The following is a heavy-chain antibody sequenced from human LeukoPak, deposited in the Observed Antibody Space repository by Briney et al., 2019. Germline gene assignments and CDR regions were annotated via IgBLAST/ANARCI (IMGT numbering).Heavy chain of an antibody. D-gene: IGHD2-2*01. CDR1: GYTFTNYD. CDR2: MNPNSGNT. CDR3: ARPHCSSTDCHLPESFDP. J-gene: IGHJ5*02. V-gene: IGHV1-8*01. Sequence: GASVRVSCKTSGYTFTNYDINWVRQATGQGLEWMGWMNPNSGNTGYAQKFQGRVTMTRNTSISTAYMELSSLRSEDTAVYYCARPHCSSTDCHLPESFDPWGQGTLVTVSS.